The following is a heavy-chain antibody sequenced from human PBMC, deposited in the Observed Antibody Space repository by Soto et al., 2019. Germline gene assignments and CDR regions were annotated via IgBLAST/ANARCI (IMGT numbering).Heavy chain of an antibody. CDR1: GYSFTTYW. CDR3: ARHEATYYNFYGMDV. V-gene: IGHV5-51*01. J-gene: IGHJ6*02. CDR2: IHPGESDT. Sequence: ESLKISCKSYGYSFTTYWIAWVRQMPGKGLEWMGSIHPGESDTRYSPSFQGQVTISADRSITTAYLQWSNLKASDTAMYYCARHEATYYNFYGMDVWGQGITVTVSS.